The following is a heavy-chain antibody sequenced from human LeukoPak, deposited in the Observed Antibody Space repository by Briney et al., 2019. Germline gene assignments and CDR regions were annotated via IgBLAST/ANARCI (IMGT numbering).Heavy chain of an antibody. CDR2: IYPGDSDT. Sequence: GESLKISCKASGYSFTSYWIGWVRQMPGKGLEWMGIIYPGDSDTRYSPSFQGQVTISADKSISTAYLQWNSLKASDTAMYYCARRIHSRDSFSWGFDIWGQGTMVTVSS. V-gene: IGHV5-51*01. J-gene: IGHJ3*02. CDR3: ARRIHSRDSFSWGFDI. D-gene: IGHD3-22*01. CDR1: GYSFTSYW.